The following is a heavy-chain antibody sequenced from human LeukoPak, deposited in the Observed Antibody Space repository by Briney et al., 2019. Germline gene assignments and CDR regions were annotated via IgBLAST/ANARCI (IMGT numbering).Heavy chain of an antibody. CDR2: ISGSGGST. CDR1: GISLSNYG. J-gene: IGHJ4*02. V-gene: IGHV3-23*01. D-gene: IGHD3-22*01. CDR3: AKRGVVIRVILVGFHKEAYYFDS. Sequence: GGSLRLSCAVSGISLSNYGMSWVRQAPGKGLEWVAGISGSGGSTNYADSVKGRFTIYRDNPKNTLYLQMNRLRAEDTAVYFCAKRGVVIRVILVGFHKEAYYFDSWGQGALVAVSS.